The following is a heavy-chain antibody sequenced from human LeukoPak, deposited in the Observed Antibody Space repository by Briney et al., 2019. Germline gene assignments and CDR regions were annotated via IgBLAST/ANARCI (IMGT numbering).Heavy chain of an antibody. CDR3: ARRGWYAKSFYFDY. J-gene: IGHJ4*02. D-gene: IGHD3-16*01. CDR1: GGSMTGYY. Sequence: SETLSLTCTVSGGSMTGYYWSWIRQPPGKGLEWIGYIYYSGSTSYNPSLKSRVTMSVDTSKNQFSLRLSSVTAADTAVYKCARRGWYAKSFYFDYWGQGTLVTVSS. V-gene: IGHV4-59*08. CDR2: IYYSGST.